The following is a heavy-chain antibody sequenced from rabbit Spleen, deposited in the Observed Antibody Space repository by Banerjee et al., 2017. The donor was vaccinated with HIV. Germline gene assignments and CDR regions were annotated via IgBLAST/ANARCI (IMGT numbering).Heavy chain of an antibody. CDR1: GFDFSSYV. V-gene: IGHV1S47*01. D-gene: IGHD8-1*01. CDR3: ARDGAGGSYFAL. CDR2: IYAGKGST. Sequence: QEQLEESGGGLVQPGGSLKLSCKASGFDFSSYVMSWVRQAPGKGLEWIGAIYAGKGSTDYASWVNGRFSISRENAQNTVFLQMTSLTAADTATYFCARDGAGGSYFALWGQGTLVTVS. J-gene: IGHJ3*01.